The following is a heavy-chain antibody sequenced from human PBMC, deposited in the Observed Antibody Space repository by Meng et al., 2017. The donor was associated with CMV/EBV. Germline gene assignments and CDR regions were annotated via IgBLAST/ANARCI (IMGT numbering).Heavy chain of an antibody. J-gene: IGHJ4*02. D-gene: IGHD2-15*01. CDR1: GFTFSSYS. CDR3: AREGYCSGVSCNSDY. V-gene: IGHV3-21*01. CDR2: ISSSSSYI. Sequence: GGSLRLSCAASGFTFSSYSMNWVRQAPGKGLEWVSSISSSSSYIYYADSVKGRFTISRDNAKNSLYLQMNSLRAEDTAVYYCAREGYCSGVSCNSDYWGQGTLVTVSS.